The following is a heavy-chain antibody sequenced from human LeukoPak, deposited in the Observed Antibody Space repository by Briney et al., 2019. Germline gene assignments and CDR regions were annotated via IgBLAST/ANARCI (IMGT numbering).Heavy chain of an antibody. Sequence: ASVKVSCKASGYTFTGYYMHWVRQAPGQGLEWMGWTNPNSGGTNYAQKFQGWVTMTRDTSISTAYMELSRLRSDDTAVYYCARGALPGENMVRGVMDTGYYYYGMDVWGQGTTVTVSS. CDR3: ARGALPGENMVRGVMDTGYYYYGMDV. CDR2: TNPNSGGT. D-gene: IGHD3-10*01. CDR1: GYTFTGYY. J-gene: IGHJ6*02. V-gene: IGHV1-2*04.